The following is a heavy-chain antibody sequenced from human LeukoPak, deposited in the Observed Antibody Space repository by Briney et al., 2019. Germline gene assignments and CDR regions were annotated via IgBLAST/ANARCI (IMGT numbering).Heavy chain of an antibody. V-gene: IGHV3-11*01. Sequence: PGGSLRLSCAAFGFTFSDYYMSWIRQAPGKGLEWVSYISSSGSTIYYADSVKGRFTISRDNAKNSLYLQMNSLRAEDTAVYYCARVLVTMITNWFDPWGQGTLVTVSS. CDR1: GFTFSDYY. CDR2: ISSSGSTI. J-gene: IGHJ5*02. CDR3: ARVLVTMITNWFDP. D-gene: IGHD3-22*01.